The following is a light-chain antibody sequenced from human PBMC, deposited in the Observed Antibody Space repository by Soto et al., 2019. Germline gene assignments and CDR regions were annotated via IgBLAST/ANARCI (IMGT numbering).Light chain of an antibody. CDR2: GAS. CDR3: QPYGSSPGFT. Sequence: EIVLTQSPGTLSLSPGERATLSCRASQSVSSSYLAWYQQKPGQAPRLLIYGASSRATGIPDRFSGSGSGTDFPLTISRLEPEVFAVYYCQPYGSSPGFTFGPGTKVDIK. V-gene: IGKV3-20*01. CDR1: QSVSSSY. J-gene: IGKJ3*01.